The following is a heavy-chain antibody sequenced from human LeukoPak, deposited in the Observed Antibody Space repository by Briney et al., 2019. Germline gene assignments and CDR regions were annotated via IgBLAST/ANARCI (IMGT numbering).Heavy chain of an antibody. Sequence: PGGSLRLSCAASGFTFSNFAMSWVRQTPGKGLQWVSSISDGGHSTYFADSVRGRFTLSRDNSNNIVYLQMNNLGVEDTAMYYCAKSYCRGGTCHSYLPHFFDYWGQGTLVTVSS. D-gene: IGHD2-15*01. CDR1: GFTFSNFA. V-gene: IGHV3-23*01. CDR2: ISDGGHST. J-gene: IGHJ4*02. CDR3: AKSYCRGGTCHSYLPHFFDY.